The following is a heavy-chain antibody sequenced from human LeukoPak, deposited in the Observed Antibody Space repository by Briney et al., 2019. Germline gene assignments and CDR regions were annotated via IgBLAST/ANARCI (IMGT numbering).Heavy chain of an antibody. CDR2: INPKNSGT. CDR3: ARVTVTTLFDH. D-gene: IGHD4-17*01. Sequence: ASVKVSCKTSGYTFSDYYIHWVRQAPGQGLEWMGWINPKNSGTKYAQKFQGWIAMTTDTSTSTAYMELTSLRSNDTAVYYCARVTVTTLFDHWGPGTLVTVSS. CDR1: GYTFSDYY. J-gene: IGHJ4*02. V-gene: IGHV1-2*04.